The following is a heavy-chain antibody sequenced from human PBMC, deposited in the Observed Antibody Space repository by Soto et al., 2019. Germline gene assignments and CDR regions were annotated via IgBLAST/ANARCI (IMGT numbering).Heavy chain of an antibody. CDR3: AKAGPFIGYYECFAY. D-gene: IGHD3-3*01. J-gene: IGHJ4*02. Sequence: EVQLLESGGGLVQPGGSLRLSCAASGFTFNNYAMTWVRQAPGKGLEWVALISGSGGGAHYADSVKGRFTISRDNSKDTLSLQMNNLRAEDTAIYFCAKAGPFIGYYECFAYWGQGTLVAVSP. CDR2: ISGSGGGA. V-gene: IGHV3-23*01. CDR1: GFTFNNYA.